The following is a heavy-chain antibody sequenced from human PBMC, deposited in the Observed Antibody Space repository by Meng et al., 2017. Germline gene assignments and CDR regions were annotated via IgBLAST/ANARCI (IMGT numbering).Heavy chain of an antibody. D-gene: IGHD4-23*01. CDR3: ARARKTTVDPYFQH. Sequence: ETLSLTCAASGFTFSSYSMNWVRQAPGKGLEWVSSISSSSSYIYYADSVKGRFTISRDNAKNSLYLQMNSLRAEDTAVYYCARARKTTVDPYFQHWGQGTLVTVSS. J-gene: IGHJ1*01. CDR1: GFTFSSYS. V-gene: IGHV3-21*01. CDR2: ISSSSSYI.